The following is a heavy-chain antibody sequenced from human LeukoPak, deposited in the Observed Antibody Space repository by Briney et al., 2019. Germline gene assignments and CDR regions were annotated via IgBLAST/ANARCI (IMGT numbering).Heavy chain of an antibody. D-gene: IGHD1-26*01. Sequence: PGGSLRLSCAASGFTLSSYAMSLVRQAPGKGLEWVSAISGSGGRTYYADSGKGRFTISRDNSKNTLYLQMNSLRAEDTAVYYCAKDGMGDPSTEFDYWGQGTLVTVSS. CDR2: ISGSGGRT. V-gene: IGHV3-23*01. CDR1: GFTLSSYA. CDR3: AKDGMGDPSTEFDY. J-gene: IGHJ4*02.